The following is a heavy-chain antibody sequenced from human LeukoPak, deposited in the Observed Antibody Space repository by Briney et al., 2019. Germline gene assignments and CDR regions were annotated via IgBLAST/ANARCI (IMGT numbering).Heavy chain of an antibody. CDR1: GFTFSGYW. V-gene: IGHV3-74*01. CDR3: ARDGRSGNFDK. D-gene: IGHD1-26*01. CDR2: IRSDGSIT. Sequence: GGSLRLSCAASGFTFSGYWMHWVRQAPGQGLAWVSVIRSDGSITTYADSVKGRFTISRDTAKNPLYLQMNSLRAEDTAVYYCARDGRSGNFDKWGQGTLVSVSS. J-gene: IGHJ4*02.